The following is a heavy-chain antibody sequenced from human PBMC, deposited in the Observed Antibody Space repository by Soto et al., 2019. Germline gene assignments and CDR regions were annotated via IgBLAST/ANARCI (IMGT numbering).Heavy chain of an antibody. V-gene: IGHV3-7*01. CDR2: IKQDGSEK. Sequence: EVQLVESGGGLVQPGGSLRLSCAASGFTFSSYWMSWVRQAPGKGLEWVANIKQDGSEKYYVDSVKGRFTISRDNAKNSLYLQMNRLRAEDTAVYYCARFAGAVVPADTHGERAFDYWGQGTLVTVSS. D-gene: IGHD2-2*01. J-gene: IGHJ4*02. CDR3: ARFAGAVVPADTHGERAFDY. CDR1: GFTFSSYW.